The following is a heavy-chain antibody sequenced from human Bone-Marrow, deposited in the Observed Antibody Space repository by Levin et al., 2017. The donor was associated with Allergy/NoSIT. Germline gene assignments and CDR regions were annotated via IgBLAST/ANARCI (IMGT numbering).Heavy chain of an antibody. V-gene: IGHV3-23*01. CDR3: AKGSTRAFDY. CDR2: ISGSGGST. Sequence: LSLTCAASGFTFSSYAMSWVRQAPGKGLEWVSAISGSGGSTYYADSVKGRFTISRDNSKNTLYLQMNSLRAEDTAVYYCAKGSTRAFDYWGQGTLVTVSS. J-gene: IGHJ4*02. CDR1: GFTFSSYA.